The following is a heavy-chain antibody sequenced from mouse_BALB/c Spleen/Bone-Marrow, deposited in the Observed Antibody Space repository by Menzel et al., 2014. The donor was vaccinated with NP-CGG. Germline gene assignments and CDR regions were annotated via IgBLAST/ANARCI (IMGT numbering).Heavy chain of an antibody. Sequence: EVHLVESGGGLVKPGGSLKLSCAASGFTFSSYGMSWVRQTPEKRLEWVATISGGGSYTYYPACVKGRFTISRDNAKNNLYLQKSSLRSEDTALYYCARQNGNYGYYYAMDYWGQGTSVTVSS. CDR1: GFTFSSYG. D-gene: IGHD2-1*01. CDR2: ISGGGSYT. CDR3: ARQNGNYGYYYAMDY. V-gene: IGHV5-9-2*01. J-gene: IGHJ4*01.